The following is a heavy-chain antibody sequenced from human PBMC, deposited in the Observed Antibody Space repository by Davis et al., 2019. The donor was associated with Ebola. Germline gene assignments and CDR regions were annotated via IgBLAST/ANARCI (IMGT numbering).Heavy chain of an antibody. Sequence: MPSETLSLTCAVYGGSFSGYYWSWIRQPPGKGLEWIGEINHSGSTNYNPSLKSRVTISVDTSKNQFSLKLSSVTAADTAVYYCALFGVVIDYWGQGTLVTVSS. CDR2: INHSGST. D-gene: IGHD3-3*01. CDR1: GGSFSGYY. V-gene: IGHV4-34*01. J-gene: IGHJ4*02. CDR3: ALFGVVIDY.